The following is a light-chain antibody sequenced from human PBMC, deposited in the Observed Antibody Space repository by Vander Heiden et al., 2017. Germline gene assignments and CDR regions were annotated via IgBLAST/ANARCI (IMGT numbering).Light chain of an antibody. Sequence: DIQMTQSPFSLSASVGDRVTITCRASQGISSYLNWYHQKPGKAPKLLIFAASSMQSGVPARFRGSGSGTDFTLTISSLQPEDFATYYCQQSYTTPRTFGQGTNVEIK. CDR3: QQSYTTPRT. CDR2: AAS. V-gene: IGKV1-39*01. CDR1: QGISSY. J-gene: IGKJ1*01.